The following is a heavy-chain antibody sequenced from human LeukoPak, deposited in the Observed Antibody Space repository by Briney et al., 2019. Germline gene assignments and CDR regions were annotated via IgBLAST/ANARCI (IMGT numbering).Heavy chain of an antibody. CDR3: AREGPILAFDI. CDR1: GGSISSYY. D-gene: IGHD3-9*01. Sequence: SETLSLTCTVSGGSISSYYWSWIRQPPGKGLEWIGYIYYSGSTNYNPSLKSRVTISVDTSKNQFSLKLSSVTAADTAVYYCAREGPILAFDIWGKGTMVTVSS. V-gene: IGHV4-59*01. CDR2: IYYSGST. J-gene: IGHJ3*02.